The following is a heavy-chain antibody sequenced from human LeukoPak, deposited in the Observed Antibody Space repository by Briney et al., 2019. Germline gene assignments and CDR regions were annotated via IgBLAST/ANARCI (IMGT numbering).Heavy chain of an antibody. CDR2: IYHSGST. J-gene: IGHJ3*02. Sequence: PSETLSLTCAVSGYSISSGYYWGWIRQPPRKGMEWIGSIYHSGSTYYNPSLKSRVTISVDTSKNQFSLKLSSVTAADTAVYYCARRDYDILTGYSTDAFDIWGQGTMVTVSS. CDR3: ARRDYDILTGYSTDAFDI. D-gene: IGHD3-9*01. CDR1: GYSISSGYY. V-gene: IGHV4-38-2*01.